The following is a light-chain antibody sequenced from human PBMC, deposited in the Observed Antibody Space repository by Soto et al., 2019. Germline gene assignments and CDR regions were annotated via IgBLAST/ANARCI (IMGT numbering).Light chain of an antibody. CDR2: EVS. V-gene: IGLV2-14*01. Sequence: QSALTQPASVSGSPEQSITISCTGTSSDVSGYNYVSWYQQHPGKAPKLMIYEVSNRPSGVSNRFSGSKSGNTASLTISGLQAEDEADYYCSSYTSSSIDYVFGTGTKLTVL. CDR3: SSYTSSSIDYV. J-gene: IGLJ1*01. CDR1: SSDVSGYNY.